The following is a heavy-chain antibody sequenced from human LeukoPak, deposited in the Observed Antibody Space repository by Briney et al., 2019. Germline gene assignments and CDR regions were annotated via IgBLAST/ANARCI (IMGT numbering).Heavy chain of an antibody. Sequence: SVKVSCKASGGTFSSYAISWVRQAPGQWLEWMGGIIPIFGTANYAQKFQGRVTITADESTSTAYMELSSLRSEDTAVYYCARGRVVIAIQTRYDAFDIWGQGTMVTVSS. D-gene: IGHD2-21*01. J-gene: IGHJ3*02. CDR3: ARGRVVIAIQTRYDAFDI. V-gene: IGHV1-69*01. CDR1: GGTFSSYA. CDR2: IIPIFGTA.